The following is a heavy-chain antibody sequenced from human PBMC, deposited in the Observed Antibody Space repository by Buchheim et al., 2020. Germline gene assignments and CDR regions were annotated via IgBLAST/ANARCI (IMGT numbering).Heavy chain of an antibody. Sequence: QVQLVQSGAEVKKPGASVKVSCKASGYTFTGYYMHWVRQAPGQGLEWMGRINPNSGGTNYAQKFQGRVTMTRATSISPAYMELSRLRSDDTAVYYCARDVVVVAATLLSYYYGMDVWGQGTT. CDR2: INPNSGGT. V-gene: IGHV1-2*06. CDR1: GYTFTGYY. CDR3: ARDVVVVAATLLSYYYGMDV. D-gene: IGHD2-15*01. J-gene: IGHJ6*02.